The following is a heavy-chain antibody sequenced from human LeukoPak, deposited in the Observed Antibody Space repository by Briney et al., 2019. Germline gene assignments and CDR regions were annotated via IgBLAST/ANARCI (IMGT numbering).Heavy chain of an antibody. CDR3: ARDPGGCSGGSCYSCWFDP. J-gene: IGHJ5*02. Sequence: SVKVSCKASGGTFSSYAISWVRQAPGQGLEWMGGIIPIFGTANYAQKFQGRVTITADESTSTAYMELSSLRSEDTAVYYCARDPGGCSGGSCYSCWFDPWGQGTLVTVSS. D-gene: IGHD2-15*01. CDR2: IIPIFGTA. V-gene: IGHV1-69*13. CDR1: GGTFSSYA.